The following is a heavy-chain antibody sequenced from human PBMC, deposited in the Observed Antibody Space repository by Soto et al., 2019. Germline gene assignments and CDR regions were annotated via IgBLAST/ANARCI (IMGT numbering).Heavy chain of an antibody. D-gene: IGHD6-13*01. CDR2: IIPMFGIP. V-gene: IGHV1-69*01. CDR3: ARGGTSGWLKGAYDV. CDR1: GGPLNKHA. J-gene: IGHJ3*01. Sequence: QVQLVQSGAEVKKPGSSVKVSCKASGGPLNKHAITWVRRAPGQGPEWLGGIIPMFGIPNYPQKFQGRVTITADDSTNTSHMELHSLTSDDTAVYYCARGGTSGWLKGAYDVWGQGTMVTVSS.